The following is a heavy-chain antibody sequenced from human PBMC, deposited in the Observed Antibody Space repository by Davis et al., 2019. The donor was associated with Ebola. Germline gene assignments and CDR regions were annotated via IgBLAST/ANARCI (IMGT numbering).Heavy chain of an antibody. D-gene: IGHD2-15*01. J-gene: IGHJ1*01. Sequence: GESLKISCEASGFTFRNCLMNWVRQLPGKGLEWVAKIKEDGSEKYYVDSVKGRFTLSRDNAKNSLYLQMNSLRVEDTAVYYCASTPGWYFHHWGQGTLVSVSS. CDR3: ASTPGWYFHH. V-gene: IGHV3-7*01. CDR2: IKEDGSEK. CDR1: GFTFRNCL.